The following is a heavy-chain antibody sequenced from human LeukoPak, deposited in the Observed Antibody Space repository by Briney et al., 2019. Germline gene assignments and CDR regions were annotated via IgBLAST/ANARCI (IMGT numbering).Heavy chain of an antibody. D-gene: IGHD1-26*01. J-gene: IGHJ1*01. CDR1: GYSFTSYW. CDR2: IYPGDSDT. CDR3: ARGLSGAPAFAEYFQH. V-gene: IGHV5-51*01. Sequence: GESLKISCKGSGYSFTSYWIGWVRQMPGKGLEWMGIIYPGDSDTRYSPSFQGQVTISADKSISTAYLQWSSLKASDTAMYYCARGLSGAPAFAEYFQHWGQGTLVTVSS.